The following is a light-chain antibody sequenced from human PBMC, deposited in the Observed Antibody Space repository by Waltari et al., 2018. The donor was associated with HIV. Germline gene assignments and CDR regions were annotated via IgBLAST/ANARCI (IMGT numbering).Light chain of an antibody. J-gene: IGLJ1*01. CDR1: NSNLGNNF. CDR3: GTWDSSLSLYV. V-gene: IGLV1-51*01. CDR2: DNE. Sequence: QSILTQSPSVSAAPGQKVTVSCSGDNSNLGNNFVSWYQQVPGRAPRLLIYDNEKRPSGIPERFSAFKAGVSATLVIAGLQIVDEADYYCGTWDSSLSLYVF.